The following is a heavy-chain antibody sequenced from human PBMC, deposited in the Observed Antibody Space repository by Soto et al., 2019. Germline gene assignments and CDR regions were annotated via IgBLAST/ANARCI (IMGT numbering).Heavy chain of an antibody. CDR1: GYTLTELS. CDR3: ATGHYDILTGDQDNDY. V-gene: IGHV1-24*01. J-gene: IGHJ4*02. Sequence: GASVKVSCKVSGYTLTELSMHWVRQAPGKGLEWMGGFDPEDGETIYAQKFQGRVTMTEDTSTDTAYMELSSLRSEDTAVYYCATGHYDILTGDQDNDYWGQGTQVTVSS. CDR2: FDPEDGET. D-gene: IGHD3-9*01.